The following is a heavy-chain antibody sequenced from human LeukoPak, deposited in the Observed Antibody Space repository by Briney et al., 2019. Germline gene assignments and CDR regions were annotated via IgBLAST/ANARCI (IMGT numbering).Heavy chain of an antibody. J-gene: IGHJ6*03. CDR2: IYYSVST. Sequence: SETLSLTCTVSGGSISSSYWSWIWQPPGKGLEWIGYIYYSVSTNYNLSLKSRVTISVDTSKNQFSLKLISVTAADTAVYYCARGVRHTAMVSYYYYYMDVWGKGTTVTVSS. D-gene: IGHD5-18*01. CDR1: GGSISSSY. V-gene: IGHV4-59*08. CDR3: ARGVRHTAMVSYYYYYMDV.